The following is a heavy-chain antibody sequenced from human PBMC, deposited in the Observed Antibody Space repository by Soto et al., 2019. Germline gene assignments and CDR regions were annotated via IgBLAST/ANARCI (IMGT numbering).Heavy chain of an antibody. CDR1: GFTFSDYW. D-gene: IGHD3-10*01. Sequence: EVPLVESGGGLVQPGGSLRLSCAASGFTFSDYWMSWVRQAPGKGLECVANIKRDGSEKYYVDPVKGRFTISRDNAKNSLYLQMNSLRAEDTAVYYCATSMGRGGNDYWGQGTLVTVSS. J-gene: IGHJ4*02. CDR2: IKRDGSEK. CDR3: ATSMGRGGNDY. V-gene: IGHV3-7*05.